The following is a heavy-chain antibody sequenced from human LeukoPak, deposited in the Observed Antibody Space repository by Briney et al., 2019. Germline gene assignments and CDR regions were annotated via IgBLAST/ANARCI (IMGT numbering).Heavy chain of an antibody. J-gene: IGHJ6*02. CDR3: ARDGDLWFGEANYYGVDV. CDR2: IKQDGSEK. D-gene: IGHD3-10*01. V-gene: IGHV3-7*01. Sequence: GGSLRLSCAASGFTFSSYWMSWVRQAPGKGLEWVANIKQDGSEKYYVDSVKGRFTISRDNAKNSLYLQMNSLRAEDTAVYYCARDGDLWFGEANYYGVDVWGQGTTVTVSS. CDR1: GFTFSSYW.